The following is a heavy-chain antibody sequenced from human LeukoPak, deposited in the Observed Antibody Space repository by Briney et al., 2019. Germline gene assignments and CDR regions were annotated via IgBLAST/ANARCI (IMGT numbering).Heavy chain of an antibody. CDR2: IKQDGSEK. CDR3: ARGGGYSYDDLYYYNGMDV. V-gene: IGHV3-7*01. D-gene: IGHD5-18*01. CDR1: GFTFNIYR. J-gene: IGHJ6*02. Sequence: GGSLRLSCAASGFTFNIYRMSWVRQAPGKGLEWVANIKQDGSEKYYVDSVKGRFTISRDNAKNSLYLQMNSLRAEDTAVYYCARGGGYSYDDLYYYNGMDVWGQGTTATVSS.